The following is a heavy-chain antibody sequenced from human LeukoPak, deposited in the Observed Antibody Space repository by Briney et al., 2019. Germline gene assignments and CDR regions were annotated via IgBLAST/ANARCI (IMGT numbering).Heavy chain of an antibody. J-gene: IGHJ6*02. V-gene: IGHV3-21*04. CDR1: GFTFSDYV. Sequence: PGGSLRLSCAVSGFTFSDYVMSWVRQAPGKGLEWVSALSTRGDDTYYADSVKGRFTISRDNAKNSLYLQMQSLRAEDTAVYYCARDRHPPNYYHGMDVWGQGTTVTVSS. CDR2: LSTRGDDT. CDR3: ARDRHPPNYYHGMDV.